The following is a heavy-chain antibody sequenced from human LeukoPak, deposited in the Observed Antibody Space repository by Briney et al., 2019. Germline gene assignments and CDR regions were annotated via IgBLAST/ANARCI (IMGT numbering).Heavy chain of an antibody. CDR3: ARDQFRGSTSILAY. J-gene: IGHJ4*02. Sequence: GGSLRLSCAASGFTFSSYGMHWVRQAPGKGLEWVAVISYDGSNKYYADSVKGRFTISRGNSKNTLYLQMNSLRAEDTAVYYCARDQFRGSTSILAYWGQGTLVTVSS. V-gene: IGHV3-30*03. CDR1: GFTFSSYG. CDR2: ISYDGSNK. D-gene: IGHD2-2*01.